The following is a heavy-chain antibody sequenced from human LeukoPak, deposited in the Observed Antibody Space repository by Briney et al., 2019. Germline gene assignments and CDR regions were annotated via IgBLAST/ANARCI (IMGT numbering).Heavy chain of an antibody. CDR2: ISDTDNT. V-gene: IGHV3-23*01. CDR3: AHGSMYQLDY. D-gene: IGHD2-2*01. Sequence: GGSLRLSCAASGFTLSSYAMSWVRQAPGKGLEWVSAISDTDNTYYADSVKGRFTISRDNAKNTLYLQMNSLRAEDTAVYYCAHGSMYQLDYWGQGTLVTVSS. CDR1: GFTLSSYA. J-gene: IGHJ4*02.